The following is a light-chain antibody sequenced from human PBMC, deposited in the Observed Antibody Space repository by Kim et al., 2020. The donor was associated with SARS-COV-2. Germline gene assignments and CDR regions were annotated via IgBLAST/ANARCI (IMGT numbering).Light chain of an antibody. V-gene: IGLV7-46*01. CDR3: LLSHSGARV. J-gene: IGLJ3*02. Sequence: PGGTVTLTCGSSTGAVTSGHFPYWFQQKPGQAPRTLIYDPTNKHSWTPARFSGFLLGGKAALTLSGAQPEDEAEYYCLLSHSGARVFGGGTQLTVL. CDR2: DPT. CDR1: TGAVTSGHF.